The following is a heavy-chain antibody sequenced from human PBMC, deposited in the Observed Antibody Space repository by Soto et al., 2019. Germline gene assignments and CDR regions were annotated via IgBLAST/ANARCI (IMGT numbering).Heavy chain of an antibody. CDR3: ARQPHDYYGSGSLYIPYNWFDP. CDR1: GGSMSSSPYY. V-gene: IGHV4-39*01. D-gene: IGHD3-10*01. CDR2: VYYSGRT. J-gene: IGHJ5*02. Sequence: QLHLQESGPGLVKPSETLSLTCAVSGGSMSSSPYYWGWIRQPPGKGLEWLGSVYYSGRTYYNPSVKSRVTISVDTSKNQFYLKLRSVTAADTAVYYCARQPHDYYGSGSLYIPYNWFDPWGRGTLVTVSS.